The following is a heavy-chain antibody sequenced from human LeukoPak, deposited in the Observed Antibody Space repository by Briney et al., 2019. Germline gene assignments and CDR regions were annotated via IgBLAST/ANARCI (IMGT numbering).Heavy chain of an antibody. CDR2: INWNGGST. V-gene: IGHV3-20*04. D-gene: IGHD6-13*01. J-gene: IGHJ4*02. Sequence: GGSLRLSCAASGFXFDDYGISWVRQAPGKGLEWVSGINWNGGSTGYADSVKGRFTISRDNAKNSLYLQMNSLRAEDTALYYCARDFGKQQLVCDYWGQGTLVTVSS. CDR1: GFXFDDYG. CDR3: ARDFGKQQLVCDY.